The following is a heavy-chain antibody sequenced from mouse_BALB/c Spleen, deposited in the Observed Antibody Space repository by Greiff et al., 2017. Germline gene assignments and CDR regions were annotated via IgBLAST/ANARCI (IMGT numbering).Heavy chain of an antibody. CDR1: GFTFSSYT. Sequence: EVNLVESGGGLVKPGGSLKLSCAASGFTFSSYTMSWVRQTPEKRLEWVATISSGGSYTYYPDSVKGRFTISRDNAKNTLYLQMSSLKSEDTAMYYCTRLAWFAYWGQGTLVTVSA. V-gene: IGHV5-6-4*01. CDR3: TRLAWFAY. CDR2: ISSGGSYT. J-gene: IGHJ3*01.